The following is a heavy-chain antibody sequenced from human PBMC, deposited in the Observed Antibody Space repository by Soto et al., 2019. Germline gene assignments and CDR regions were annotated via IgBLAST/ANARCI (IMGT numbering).Heavy chain of an antibody. CDR2: INSGGSST. CDR1: GFTFSSYW. V-gene: IGHV3-74*01. D-gene: IGHD2-15*01. CDR3: ASHHCRGGSCYGGDAFDI. J-gene: IGHJ3*02. Sequence: GGSLRLSCAASGFTFSSYWMHWVRQIPGKGLVWVSRINSGGSSTSYADSVKGRFTISRDNAKNTLYLQMNSLRAEDTAVYYCASHHCRGGSCYGGDAFDIWGQGKMVTVSS.